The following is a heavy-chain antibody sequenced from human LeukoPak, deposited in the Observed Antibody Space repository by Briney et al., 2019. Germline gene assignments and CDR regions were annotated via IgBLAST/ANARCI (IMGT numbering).Heavy chain of an antibody. CDR3: AREYDYYYMDV. Sequence: PGGSLRLSCAASGFTFSSYWMSWVRQAPGKRLEWVANIKQDGSEKYYVGSVKGRFTISRDNAKNSLYLQMNSLRAEDTAVYYCAREYDYYYMDVWGKGTTVTVSS. J-gene: IGHJ6*03. CDR1: GFTFSSYW. CDR2: IKQDGSEK. V-gene: IGHV3-7*01.